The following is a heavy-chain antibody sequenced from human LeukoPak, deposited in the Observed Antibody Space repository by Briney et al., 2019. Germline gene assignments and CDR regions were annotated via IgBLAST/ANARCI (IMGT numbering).Heavy chain of an antibody. CDR3: ARDWEYSSGWSAFDI. D-gene: IGHD6-19*01. CDR2: VSSSSSYI. Sequence: GGSLRLSCAASGFTFSSYGMSWVRQAPGKGLEWVSSVSSSSSYIYYADSVKGRFTISRDNAKNSLYLQMNSLRAEDTAVYYCARDWEYSSGWSAFDIWGQRTMVTVPS. CDR1: GFTFSSYG. V-gene: IGHV3-21*01. J-gene: IGHJ3*02.